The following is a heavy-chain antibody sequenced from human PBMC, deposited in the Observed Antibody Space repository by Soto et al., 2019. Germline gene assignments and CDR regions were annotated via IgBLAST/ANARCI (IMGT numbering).Heavy chain of an antibody. CDR1: GGTFSSYA. CDR3: ATSKGRGYSGYDSGY. J-gene: IGHJ4*02. D-gene: IGHD5-12*01. CDR2: ISAYNGNT. V-gene: IGHV1-18*01. Sequence: ASVKVSCKASGGTFSSYAISWVRQAPGQGLEWMGWISAYNGNTNYAQKLQGRVTMTTDTSTSTAYMELRSLRSDDTAVYYCATSKGRGYSGYDSGYWSQGTLVTVSS.